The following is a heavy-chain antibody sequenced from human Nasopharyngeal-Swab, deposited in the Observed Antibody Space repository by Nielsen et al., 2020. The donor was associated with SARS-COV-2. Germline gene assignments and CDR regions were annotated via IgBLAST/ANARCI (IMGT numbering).Heavy chain of an antibody. CDR1: GYSFTSYY. V-gene: IGHV5-51*01. Sequence: KVSCKASGYSFTSYYISWLRQTPGEGLEGMGFIYPGDSDTRYSPAFQGRVTITADNSISNAYLLWSSLKASDTAMYYCARNWQYCSSTSCYRRGWFDPWGQGTLVTVSS. CDR2: IYPGDSDT. D-gene: IGHD2-2*01. J-gene: IGHJ5*02. CDR3: ARNWQYCSSTSCYRRGWFDP.